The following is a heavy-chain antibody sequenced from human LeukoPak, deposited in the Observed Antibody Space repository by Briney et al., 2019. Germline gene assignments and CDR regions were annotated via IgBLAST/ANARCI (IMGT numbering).Heavy chain of an antibody. CDR2: INPNSGGT. CDR1: GYTFTGYY. J-gene: IGHJ4*02. V-gene: IGHV1-2*02. CDR3: AKHSGLYYFDY. D-gene: IGHD3-10*01. Sequence: GASVKVSCKASGYTFTGYYMHWVRQAPGQGLEWMGWINPNSGGTNYAQKFQGRVTMTRDTSISTAYMELNSLRTEDTATYYCAKHSGLYYFDYWGQGTLVTVSS.